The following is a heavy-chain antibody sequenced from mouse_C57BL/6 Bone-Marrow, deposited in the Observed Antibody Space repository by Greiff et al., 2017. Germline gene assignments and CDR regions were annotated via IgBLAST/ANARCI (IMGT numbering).Heavy chain of an antibody. CDR1: GYAFSSSW. V-gene: IGHV1-82*01. CDR3: ARSLYDGYWYFDV. CDR2: IYPGDGDT. D-gene: IGHD2-12*01. Sequence: QVQLQQSGPELVKPGASVKISCKASGYAFSSSWMNWVKQRPGKGLEWIGRIYPGDGDTNYNGKFKGKATLTADKSSSTAYMQLSSLTSEDSAVDFCARSLYDGYWYFDVWGTGTTVTVSS. J-gene: IGHJ1*03.